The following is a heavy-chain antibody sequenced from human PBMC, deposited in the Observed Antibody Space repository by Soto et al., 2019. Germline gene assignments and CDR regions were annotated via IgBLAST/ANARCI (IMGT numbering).Heavy chain of an antibody. CDR2: IYSGGST. D-gene: IGHD4-17*01. CDR1: GFTVSSNY. J-gene: IGHJ3*02. Sequence: GGSLRLSCAASGFTVSSNYMSWVRQAPGKGLKWVSVIYSGGSTYYADSVKGRLTISRDNSKNTLYLQMNSLRAEDTAVYYCARAPYANDAFDIWGQGTMVTVSS. V-gene: IGHV3-66*01. CDR3: ARAPYANDAFDI.